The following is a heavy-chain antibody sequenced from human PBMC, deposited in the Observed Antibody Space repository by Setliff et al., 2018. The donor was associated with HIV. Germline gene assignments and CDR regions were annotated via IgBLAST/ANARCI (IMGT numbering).Heavy chain of an antibody. V-gene: IGHV1-18*01. CDR1: GYPFDSYG. J-gene: IGHJ4*02. D-gene: IGHD3-22*01. Sequence: ASVKVSCKTSGYPFDSYGISWVRQAPGQGLEWMGWISAYIGDKKYAQRFQGRVTMTTDPSTPTAYMELRSLKSEDTAVYYCARAVGGSNYFDYSGYQDFWGQGTRVTVS. CDR3: ARAVGGSNYFDYSGYQDF. CDR2: ISAYIGDK.